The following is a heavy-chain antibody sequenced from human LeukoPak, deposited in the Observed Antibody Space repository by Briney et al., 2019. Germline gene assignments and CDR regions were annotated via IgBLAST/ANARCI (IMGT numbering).Heavy chain of an antibody. V-gene: IGHV4-39*01. D-gene: IGHD2/OR15-2a*01. CDR3: AGTPNRNWFDP. CDR1: GGSISSSSYY. J-gene: IGHJ5*02. Sequence: PSETLSLTCTVSGGSISSSSYYWGWIRQPPGKGLEWIGSIYYSGSTYYNPSLKRRVTISVDTSKNQFSLKLSSVTAADTAVYYCAGTPNRNWFDPWGQGTLVTVSS. CDR2: IYYSGST.